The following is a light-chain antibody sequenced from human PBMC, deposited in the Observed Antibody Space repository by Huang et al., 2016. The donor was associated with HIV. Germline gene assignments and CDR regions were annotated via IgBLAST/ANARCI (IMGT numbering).Light chain of an antibody. CDR2: LAS. Sequence: DIVMTQSPDSLVVSLGEGATINCKSSQSVLYSSNNKNYLAWYQQTPGQPPKLLIYLASTRESGVPDRVSGSGSGTDFTLTISSLQAEDVAVYYCQQYYSTPPTFGQGTKLEIK. CDR1: QSVLYSSNNKNY. CDR3: QQYYSTPPT. V-gene: IGKV4-1*01. J-gene: IGKJ2*01.